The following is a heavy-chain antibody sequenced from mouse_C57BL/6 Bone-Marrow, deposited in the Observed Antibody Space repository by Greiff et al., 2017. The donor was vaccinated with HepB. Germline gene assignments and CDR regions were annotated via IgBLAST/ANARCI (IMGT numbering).Heavy chain of an antibody. CDR3: VGGALYGSSFYWYFDV. J-gene: IGHJ1*03. D-gene: IGHD1-1*01. CDR1: GFTFNTYA. V-gene: IGHV10-3*01. Sequence: EVQRVESGGGLVQPKGSLKLSCAASGFTFNTYAMHWVRQAPGKGLEWVARIRSKSSNYATYYADSVKDRFPISRDDSQSMLYLQMNNLKTEDTDMYDCVGGALYGSSFYWYFDVWGTGTTVTVSS. CDR2: IRSKSSNYAT.